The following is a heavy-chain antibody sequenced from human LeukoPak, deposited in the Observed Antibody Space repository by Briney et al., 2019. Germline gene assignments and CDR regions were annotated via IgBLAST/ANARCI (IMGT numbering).Heavy chain of an antibody. CDR1: GGSMSGYY. CDR3: ARRGAMTGWFDP. CDR2: IYHTGSA. D-gene: IGHD6-25*01. Sequence: SQTLSLTCSVSGGSMSGYYWSWIRRSAGMGLEWIGYIYHTGSAHYNPSLESRVTISIDMSRSQFSLRLRSVTAPDTAVYYCARRGAMTGWFDPWGQGTLVTVSS. J-gene: IGHJ5*02. V-gene: IGHV4-59*08.